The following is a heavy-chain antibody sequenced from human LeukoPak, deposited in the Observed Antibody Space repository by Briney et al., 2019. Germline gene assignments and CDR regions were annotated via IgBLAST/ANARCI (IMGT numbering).Heavy chain of an antibody. V-gene: IGHV3-9*01. J-gene: IGHJ6*02. Sequence: GRSLRLSCAASGFTFDDYAMHWVRQAPGKGLEWVSGISWNSGSIGYADSVKGRFTISRDNAKNSLYLQMNSLRAEDTASYYCAKGDFIAAAGTPYYYGMDVWGQGTTVTVSS. CDR3: AKGDFIAAAGTPYYYGMDV. CDR2: ISWNSGSI. CDR1: GFTFDDYA. D-gene: IGHD6-13*01.